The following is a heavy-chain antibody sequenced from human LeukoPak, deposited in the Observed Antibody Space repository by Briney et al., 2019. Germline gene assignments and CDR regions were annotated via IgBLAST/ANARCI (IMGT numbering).Heavy chain of an antibody. CDR2: VSGSGGST. D-gene: IGHD2-15*01. Sequence: AGRSLRLSCAASGFTFSSYAMSWVRQAPGKGLEWVSAVSGSGGSTYYADSVKGRFTISRDNSKNTLYLQMNSLRAEDTAVYYCAKDLNIVVVVAATGFDYWGQGTLVTVSS. J-gene: IGHJ4*02. V-gene: IGHV3-23*01. CDR3: AKDLNIVVVVAATGFDY. CDR1: GFTFSSYA.